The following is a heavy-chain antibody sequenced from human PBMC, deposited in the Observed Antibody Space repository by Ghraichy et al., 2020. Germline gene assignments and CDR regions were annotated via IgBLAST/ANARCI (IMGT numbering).Heavy chain of an antibody. CDR1: GFTFSSYA. V-gene: IGHV3-30-3*01. Sequence: GESLNITCAASGFTFSSYAMHWVRQAPGKGLEWVAVISYDGSNKYYADSVKGRFTISRDNSKNTLYLQMNSLRAEDTAGYYCARDWGGYSSRKLYYYYGMDVWGQGTTVTVSS. CDR2: ISYDGSNK. D-gene: IGHD6-13*01. J-gene: IGHJ6*02. CDR3: ARDWGGYSSRKLYYYYGMDV.